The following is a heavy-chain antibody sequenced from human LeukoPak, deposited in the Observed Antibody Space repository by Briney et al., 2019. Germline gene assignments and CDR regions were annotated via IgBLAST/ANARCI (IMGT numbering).Heavy chain of an antibody. Sequence: SETLSLTCTVSGGSISSYYWSWIRQPAGKGLELIGRIYTSGTTNYNPSLKTRLTMSVDTSKNQFSLKLSSVTAADTAVYYCARAPTGTGGWNWFDPWGQGTLVTVSS. CDR3: ARAPTGTGGWNWFDP. V-gene: IGHV4-4*07. D-gene: IGHD1-1*01. J-gene: IGHJ5*02. CDR1: GGSISSYY. CDR2: IYTSGTT.